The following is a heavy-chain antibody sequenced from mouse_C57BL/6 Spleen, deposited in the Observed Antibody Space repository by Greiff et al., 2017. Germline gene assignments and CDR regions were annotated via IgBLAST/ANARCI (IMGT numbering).Heavy chain of an antibody. CDR3: ASPHYYGSSDWYFDV. Sequence: VQLQQSGPELVKPGSSVKLSCKASGYTFTSYWMHWVKQRPIQGLEWIGNIDPSDSETHYNQKFKDKATLTVDKSSSTAYMQLSSLTSEDSAVYFCASPHYYGSSDWYFDVWGTGTTVTVSS. CDR2: IDPSDSET. CDR1: GYTFTSYW. D-gene: IGHD1-1*01. V-gene: IGHV1-52*01. J-gene: IGHJ1*03.